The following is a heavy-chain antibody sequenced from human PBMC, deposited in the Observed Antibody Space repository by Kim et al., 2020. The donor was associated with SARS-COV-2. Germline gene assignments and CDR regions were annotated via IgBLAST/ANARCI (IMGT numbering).Heavy chain of an antibody. CDR1: EFTFINYA. J-gene: IGHJ4*02. CDR2: LSSGSGGLT. V-gene: IGHV3-23*01. Sequence: GGSLRLSCTASEFTFINYAMSWVRQAPGKGLEWVSALSSGSGGLTDYADSVKGRFTISRDNSKNTLYLQINNLRAEDTAVYYCAKDYRSGYSGYDIGDWGQGTLVTVSS. CDR3: AKDYRSGYSGYDIGD. D-gene: IGHD5-12*01.